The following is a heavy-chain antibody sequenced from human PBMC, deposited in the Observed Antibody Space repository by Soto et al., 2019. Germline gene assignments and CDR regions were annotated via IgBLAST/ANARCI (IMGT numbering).Heavy chain of an antibody. J-gene: IGHJ6*02. V-gene: IGHV3-23*01. CDR3: VKDRATIFGVVWKYGMDV. Sequence: LRLSCAASGFTFSSYAMAWVRQAPGKGLGWVSGISEKGDTKNYADPVRGRFTISRDNSMNTLDLLMNRLRAEDTAVYYCVKDRATIFGVVWKYGMDVWGQGTTVTVSS. CDR1: GFTFSSYA. D-gene: IGHD3-3*01. CDR2: ISEKGDTK.